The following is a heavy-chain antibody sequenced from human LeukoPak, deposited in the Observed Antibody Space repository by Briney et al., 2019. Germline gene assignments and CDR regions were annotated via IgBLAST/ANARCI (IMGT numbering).Heavy chain of an antibody. J-gene: IGHJ2*01. CDR1: GGSISPYY. Sequence: TSETLSLTCTESGGSISPYYWCWIRQPPGKGLEWIGYIHYSGSTNYNPSLKSRVTISVDTSKNQFSLKLSSVTAADTAMYYCARRGVANWYFDLWGRGTLVTVSS. V-gene: IGHV4-59*08. D-gene: IGHD2-15*01. CDR3: ARRGVANWYFDL. CDR2: IHYSGST.